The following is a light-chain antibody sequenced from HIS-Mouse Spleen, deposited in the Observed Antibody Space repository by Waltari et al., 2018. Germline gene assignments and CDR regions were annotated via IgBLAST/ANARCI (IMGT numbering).Light chain of an antibody. J-gene: IGKJ1*01. CDR3: QQLNSYPPT. Sequence: DIQFTQSPSFLSASVGDSVTITCRASQGISSYLAWYQQKPGKAPKLLIYAASTLQSWVPSRFSGSGSGTEFTLTISSLQPEDFATYYCQQLNSYPPTFGQGTKVEIK. V-gene: IGKV1-9*01. CDR1: QGISSY. CDR2: AAS.